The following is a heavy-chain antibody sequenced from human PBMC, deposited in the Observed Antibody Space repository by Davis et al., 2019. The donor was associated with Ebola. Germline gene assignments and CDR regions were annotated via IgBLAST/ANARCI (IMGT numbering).Heavy chain of an antibody. CDR2: TSYDGGNR. J-gene: IGHJ4*02. Sequence: GESLKISCVVSGFTFSSYGMHWVRQAPGKGLEWVAVTSYDGGNRYYADFVKGRFTISRDNSKNTLYLQMNRLRGEDTAVYYCAKGSGSSWYLLTEWGQGTLVTVSS. CDR1: GFTFSSYG. D-gene: IGHD2-15*01. CDR3: AKGSGSSWYLLTE. V-gene: IGHV3-30*18.